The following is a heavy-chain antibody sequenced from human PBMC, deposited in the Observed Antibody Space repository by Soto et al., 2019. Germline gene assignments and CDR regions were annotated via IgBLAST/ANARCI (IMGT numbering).Heavy chain of an antibody. V-gene: IGHV4-4*02. CDR3: ARDNAAAAGTGGMRYYYYYGMDV. Sequence: SETLSLTCAVSGGSISSSNWWSWVRQPPGKGLEWIGEIYHSGSTNYNPSLKSRVTISVDKSKNQFSLKLSSVTAADTAVYYCARDNAAAAGTGGMRYYYYYGMDVWGQGTTVTVSS. CDR2: IYHSGST. CDR1: GGSISSSNW. J-gene: IGHJ6*02. D-gene: IGHD6-13*01.